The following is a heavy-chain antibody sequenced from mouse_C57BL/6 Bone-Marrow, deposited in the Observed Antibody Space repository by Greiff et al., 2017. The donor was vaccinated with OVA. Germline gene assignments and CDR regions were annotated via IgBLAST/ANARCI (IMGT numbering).Heavy chain of an antibody. D-gene: IGHD2-2*01. CDR1: GFTFTDYY. CDR3: ARYGYGKAYYAMDY. Sequence: EVMLVESGGGLVQPGGSLSLSCAASGFTFTDYYMSWVRQPPGKALEWLGFIRNKANGYTTEYSASVKGRFTISRDNSQSILYLQMNALRAEDSATYYCARYGYGKAYYAMDYWGQGTSVTVSS. J-gene: IGHJ4*01. CDR2: IRNKANGYTT. V-gene: IGHV7-3*01.